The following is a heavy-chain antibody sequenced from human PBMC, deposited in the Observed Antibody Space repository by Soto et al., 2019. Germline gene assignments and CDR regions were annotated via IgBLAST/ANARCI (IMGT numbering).Heavy chain of an antibody. CDR3: ANLVHLFTVYPWGFFDY. J-gene: IGHJ4*02. Sequence: AGGNLRISCAASGFSFGSYVMGWVRQAPGKGPEWVSVVSANGVSTYYADSVKGRFTVSRDKSKNTVYLQMISLRVEDTAVYYCANLVHLFTVYPWGFFDYWCPG. V-gene: IGHV3-23*01. CDR2: VSANGVST. CDR1: GFSFGSYV. D-gene: IGHD3-10*02.